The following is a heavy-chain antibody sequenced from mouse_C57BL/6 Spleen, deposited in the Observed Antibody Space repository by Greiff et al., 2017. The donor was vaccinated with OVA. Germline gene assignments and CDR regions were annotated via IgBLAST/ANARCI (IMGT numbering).Heavy chain of an antibody. J-gene: IGHJ2*01. Sequence: QVQLQQPGAELVRPGSSVKLSCKASGYTFTSYWMDWVKQRPGQGLEWIGNIYPSDSETHYNQKFKDKATLTVDKSSSTAYMQLSSLTSEDSAVYYCAIYYGTLYFDDWGQGTTLTVSS. D-gene: IGHD2-1*01. CDR1: GYTFTSYW. CDR3: AIYYGTLYFDD. CDR2: IYPSDSET. V-gene: IGHV1-61*01.